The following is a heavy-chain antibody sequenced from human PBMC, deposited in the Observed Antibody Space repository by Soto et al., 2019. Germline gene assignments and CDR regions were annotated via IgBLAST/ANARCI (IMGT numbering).Heavy chain of an antibody. D-gene: IGHD3-9*01. CDR1: GGSISSSSYY. CDR2: IYYSGST. J-gene: IGHJ6*02. V-gene: IGHV4-39*01. CDR3: ARHHLRLRYFDSNYYGMDV. Sequence: PSETLSLTCTVSGGSISSSSYYWGWIRQPPGKGLEWIGSIYYSGSTYYNPSLKSRVTISVDTSKNQFSLKLSSVTAADTAVYYCARHHLRLRYFDSNYYGMDVWGQGTTVTVSS.